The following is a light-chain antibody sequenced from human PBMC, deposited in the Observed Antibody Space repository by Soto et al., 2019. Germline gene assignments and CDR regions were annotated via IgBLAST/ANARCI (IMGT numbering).Light chain of an antibody. CDR2: DSS. CDR1: QSISTW. J-gene: IGKJ5*01. Sequence: QMTQAPSTVSASVGDKVTITCRASQSISTWLAWYQQKPGRAPKLLIYDSSSLESGVPSRFSGSGSGTEFSLTISSLQPDDFATYYCQQYDSFSSTFGQGTRLEIK. CDR3: QQYDSFSST. V-gene: IGKV1-5*01.